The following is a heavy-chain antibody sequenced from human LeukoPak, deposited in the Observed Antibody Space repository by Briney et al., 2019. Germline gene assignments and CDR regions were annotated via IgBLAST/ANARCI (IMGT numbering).Heavy chain of an antibody. V-gene: IGHV3-11*04. D-gene: IGHD1-26*01. J-gene: IGHJ4*02. CDR2: ISSSSNTV. CDR3: ARRAMGATSFDY. CDR1: GFTFIDYY. Sequence: GSLRLSFAASGFTFIDYYVTWVRQAPGKGLEWGSYISSSSNTVYYADSVKGRLTVSRDNANNSLFVQMTNLRAEDTAVYYCARRAMGATSFDYWGQGTLVTVSS.